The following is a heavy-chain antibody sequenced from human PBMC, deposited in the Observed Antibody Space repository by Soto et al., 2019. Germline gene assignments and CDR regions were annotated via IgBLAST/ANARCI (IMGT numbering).Heavy chain of an antibody. V-gene: IGHV3-74*01. CDR3: ARVKVQDGYTYPPPFFDY. Sequence: EVQLVESGGGLVQRGGSLRLSCTTSGFTFSHNWMDWVRQAPGKGLVWVSRINGDGTNTRYADSVKGRFTISRDNARNTLFLQMNSLSAEDTAVYYCARVKVQDGYTYPPPFFDYWGQGVLVTVSS. CDR2: INGDGTNT. J-gene: IGHJ4*02. CDR1: GFTFSHNW. D-gene: IGHD3-16*01.